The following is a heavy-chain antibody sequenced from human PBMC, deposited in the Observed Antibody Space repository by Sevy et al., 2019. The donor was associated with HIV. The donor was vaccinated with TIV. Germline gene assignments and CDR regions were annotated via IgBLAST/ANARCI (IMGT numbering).Heavy chain of an antibody. J-gene: IGHJ4*02. CDR2: IGSSGTAI. CDR1: GFTFSSYG. V-gene: IGHV3-48*02. Sequence: GGSLRLSCAASGFTFSSYGMNWVRQAPGKGLEWVSYIGSSGTAIYYADSVKGRFTISRDNAKNSLYLQMNSLRDEDTAVCYCDRDIAAGTVGDYWGQGTLVTVSS. D-gene: IGHD6-13*01. CDR3: DRDIAAGTVGDY.